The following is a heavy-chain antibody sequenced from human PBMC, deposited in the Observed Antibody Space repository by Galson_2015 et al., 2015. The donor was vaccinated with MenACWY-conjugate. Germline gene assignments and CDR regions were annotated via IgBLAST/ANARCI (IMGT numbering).Heavy chain of an antibody. Sequence: SETLSLTCTVSGSSISSHYWSWFRQPPGKGLEWIAYIRDTGSLKDNPSLKSRVTMSADTSKNQFSLRLISVTAADTAVYYCARIPTWGSSYGYFDYWGQGSLVAVSP. D-gene: IGHD5-18*01. CDR3: ARIPTWGSSYGYFDY. CDR1: GSSISSHY. V-gene: IGHV4-59*08. J-gene: IGHJ4*02. CDR2: IRDTGSL.